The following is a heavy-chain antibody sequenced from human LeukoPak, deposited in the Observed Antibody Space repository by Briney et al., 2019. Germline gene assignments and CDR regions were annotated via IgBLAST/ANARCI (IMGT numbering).Heavy chain of an antibody. CDR3: ARQLPGSGSYSC. V-gene: IGHV3-48*03. Sequence: GGSLRLSCAASGFTFSSYEMNWVRQAPGKGLQWVSYISSSGSTIKYADSVKGRFTISRDNAKNSLYLQMNSLRAEDTAVYYCARQLPGSGSYSCWGQGTLVTVSS. J-gene: IGHJ4*02. D-gene: IGHD3-10*01. CDR1: GFTFSSYE. CDR2: ISSSGSTI.